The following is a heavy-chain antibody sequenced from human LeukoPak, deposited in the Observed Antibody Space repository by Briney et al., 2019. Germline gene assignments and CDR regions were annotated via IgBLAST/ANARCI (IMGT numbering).Heavy chain of an antibody. Sequence: SETLSLTCTVSGGSISSGGYYWSWIRQHPGKGLEWIGYIYYSGSTYYNPSLKSRVTISVDTSKNQFSLRLSSVTAADTAVYFCARHCTSATCYPAFDFWGQGILVTVSS. D-gene: IGHD2-2*01. CDR1: GGSISSGGYY. CDR3: ARHCTSATCYPAFDF. V-gene: IGHV4-31*03. CDR2: IYYSGST. J-gene: IGHJ4*02.